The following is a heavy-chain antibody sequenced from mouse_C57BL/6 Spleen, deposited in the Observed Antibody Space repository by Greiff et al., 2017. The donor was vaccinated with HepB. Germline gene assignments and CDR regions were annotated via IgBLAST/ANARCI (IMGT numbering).Heavy chain of an antibody. CDR1: GFTFTDYG. CDR3: ERRGKYGSSYVFAY. D-gene: IGHD1-1*01. J-gene: IGHJ3*01. V-gene: IGHV5-17*01. CDR2: ISSGSGTS. Sequence: DVMLVESGGGLVKPGGSLKLSCAASGFTFTDYGMHWVRQAPEKGLEWVAYISSGSGTSDYADTVKGRFTLSRDNANNTLFLQMTRLRSEDTAMYYCERRGKYGSSYVFAYWGQGTLVTVSA.